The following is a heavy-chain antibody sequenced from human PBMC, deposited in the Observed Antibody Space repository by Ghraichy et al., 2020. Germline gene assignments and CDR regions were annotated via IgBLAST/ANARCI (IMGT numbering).Heavy chain of an antibody. CDR3: ARDSSSSWGMDV. Sequence: GSLRLSCAVYGGSFSGYYWSWIRQPPGKGLEWIGEINHSGSTNYNPSLKSRVTISVDTSKNQFSLKLSSVTAADTAVYYCARDSSSSWGMDVWGQGTTVTVSS. V-gene: IGHV4-34*01. CDR2: INHSGST. D-gene: IGHD6-6*01. J-gene: IGHJ6*02. CDR1: GGSFSGYY.